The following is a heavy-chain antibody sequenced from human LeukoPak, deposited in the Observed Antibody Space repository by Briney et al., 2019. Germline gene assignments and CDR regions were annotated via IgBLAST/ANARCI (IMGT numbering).Heavy chain of an antibody. CDR3: ARVQGEDIVVVVAATPRTYYYYYMDV. D-gene: IGHD2-15*01. CDR2: IKQDGSEK. V-gene: IGHV3-7*01. CDR1: GFTLSSYW. J-gene: IGHJ6*03. Sequence: GGSLRLSCAASGFTLSSYWMSWVRQAPGKGLEWVANIKQDGSEKYYVESVKVPFTISRDNAKNSLYLQMNSLRAEDTAVYYCARVQGEDIVVVVAATPRTYYYYYMDVWGKGTTVTVSS.